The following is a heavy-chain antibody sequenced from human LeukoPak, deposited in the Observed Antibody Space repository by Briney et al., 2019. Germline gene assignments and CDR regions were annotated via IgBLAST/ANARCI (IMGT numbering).Heavy chain of an antibody. CDR1: GGSISSYS. D-gene: IGHD3-9*01. CDR2: IYYSGNT. Sequence: SETLSLTCTVSGGSISSYSWSWIRQPPGKGLEWIGYIYYSGNTEYNPSLKSRVTILLDTSKNQFSLKLSSVTAADTAVYYCARGGDILTGYCFDYWGQGTLVSVSS. CDR3: ARGGDILTGYCFDY. J-gene: IGHJ4*02. V-gene: IGHV4-59*01.